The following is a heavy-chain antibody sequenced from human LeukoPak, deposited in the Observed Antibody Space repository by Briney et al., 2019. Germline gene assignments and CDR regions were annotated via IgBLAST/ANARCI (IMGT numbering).Heavy chain of an antibody. Sequence: GGSLRLSCAASGFTLSTYWMSWVRQAPGKGLEWVANINQEGNEKYYVDSVKGRFTISRDNAKNSLYLQMNSLRAEDTAVYYCAREGPNASLRYFDWFTGPDYYYGMDVWGQGTTVTVSS. V-gene: IGHV3-7*01. CDR2: INQEGNEK. CDR1: GFTLSTYW. J-gene: IGHJ6*02. D-gene: IGHD3-9*01. CDR3: AREGPNASLRYFDWFTGPDYYYGMDV.